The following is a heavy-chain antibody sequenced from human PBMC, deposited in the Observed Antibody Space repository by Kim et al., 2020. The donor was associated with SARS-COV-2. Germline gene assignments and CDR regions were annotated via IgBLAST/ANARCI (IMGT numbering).Heavy chain of an antibody. Sequence: PSPTRRVTLSVDTSKNQFSLKLSSVTAADTAVYYCARGREGYISSWYLDYWGQGTLVTVSS. J-gene: IGHJ4*02. V-gene: IGHV4-59*09. D-gene: IGHD6-13*01. CDR3: ARGREGYISSWYLDY.